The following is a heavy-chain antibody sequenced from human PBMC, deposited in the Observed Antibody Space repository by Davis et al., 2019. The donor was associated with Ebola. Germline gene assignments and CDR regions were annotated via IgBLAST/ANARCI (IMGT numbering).Heavy chain of an antibody. Sequence: SETLSLTCTVSGGSISSYYWSWIRQPPGKGLEWIGYIYHSGSTYYNPSLKSRVTISVDTSKNQFSLKLSSVTAADTAVYYCFTDSMVRGVIYWGQGTLVTVSS. CDR3: FTDSMVRGVIY. D-gene: IGHD3-10*01. J-gene: IGHJ4*02. CDR2: IYHSGST. CDR1: GGSISSYY. V-gene: IGHV4-59*04.